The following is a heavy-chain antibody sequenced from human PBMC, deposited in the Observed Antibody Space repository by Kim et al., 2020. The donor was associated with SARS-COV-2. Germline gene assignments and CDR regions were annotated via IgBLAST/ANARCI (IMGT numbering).Heavy chain of an antibody. D-gene: IGHD3-16*02. V-gene: IGHV3-74*01. CDR1: GFTFSSYW. Sequence: GGSLRLFCAASGFTFSSYWMHWVRQAPGKGLVWVSRINSDGSSTSYADSVKGRFTISRDNAKNTLYLQMNSLRAEDTAVYYCARSNRNRSYHFDYWGQGTLDTVSS. CDR3: ARSNRNRSYHFDY. J-gene: IGHJ4*02. CDR2: INSDGSST.